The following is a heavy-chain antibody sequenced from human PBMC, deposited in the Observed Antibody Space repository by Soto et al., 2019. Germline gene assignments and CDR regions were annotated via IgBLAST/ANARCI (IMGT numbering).Heavy chain of an antibody. CDR3: ARALQGCSGTSCYLDI. CDR1: GASISSSNW. V-gene: IGHV4-4*02. J-gene: IGHJ3*02. CDR2: IFHSGST. Sequence: QVQLQESGPGLVKPSGTLSLTCAVSGASISSSNWWNWVRQAPGKGLEWIGEIFHSGSTNYNPSLKRRVTISVDKSKNQFSLRLSSVTAADTAVYYCARALQGCSGTSCYLDIWGQGTTVTASA. D-gene: IGHD2-2*01.